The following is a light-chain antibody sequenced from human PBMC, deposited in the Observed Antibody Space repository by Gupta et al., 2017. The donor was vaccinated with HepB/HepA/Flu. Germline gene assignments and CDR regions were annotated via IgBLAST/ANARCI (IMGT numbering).Light chain of an antibody. CDR2: EAS. CDR3: QQDYSVPRT. J-gene: IGKJ1*01. V-gene: IGKV4-1*01. Sequence: DIVLTQSPESLAVSLGERATINCKSSQTVLYSYDRKNYLAWYQQKPGKPPKVLIYEASSRADGVPDRFSGSGSGTDFTLTVSTLQAEDVAVYYCQQDYSVPRTFGQGTKVEI. CDR1: QTVLYSYDRKNY.